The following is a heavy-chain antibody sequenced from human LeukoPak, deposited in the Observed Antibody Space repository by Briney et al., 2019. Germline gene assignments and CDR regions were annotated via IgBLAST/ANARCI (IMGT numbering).Heavy chain of an antibody. Sequence: PSETLSLTCAVYGGSFSGYYWSWIRQPPGKGLEWIGEINHSGSTNYNPSLKSRVTISVDTSKNQFSLKLSSVTAADTAVYYCARQEVLWFGELSNWFDPWGQGTLVTVSS. CDR2: INHSGST. J-gene: IGHJ5*02. CDR3: ARQEVLWFGELSNWFDP. V-gene: IGHV4-34*01. D-gene: IGHD3-10*01. CDR1: GGSFSGYY.